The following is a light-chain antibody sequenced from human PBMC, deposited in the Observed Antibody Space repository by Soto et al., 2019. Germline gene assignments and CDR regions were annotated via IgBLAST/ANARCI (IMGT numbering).Light chain of an antibody. J-gene: IGLJ1*01. CDR1: RSDVRRYIH. CDR2: DVT. Sequence: TQPRSMSGAPWQSGTPSFTGFRSDVRRYIHVSWYQPHPGKAPKLMVYDVTKRPSGVPARFSGSKSGNTASLTISGLQADDEADYYCSSYAGSYILGVFGTGTKVTVL. CDR3: SSYAGSYILGV. V-gene: IGLV2-11*01.